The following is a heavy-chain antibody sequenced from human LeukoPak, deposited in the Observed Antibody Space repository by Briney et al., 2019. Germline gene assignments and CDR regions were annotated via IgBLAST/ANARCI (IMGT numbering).Heavy chain of an antibody. Sequence: GGSLRLSCAASGFTFSSYAMSWVRQAPGKGLEWASAISGSGGSTYYADSVKGRFTISRDNSKNTLYLQMNSLRAEDTAVYYCAKAPDYIVFSTFDPWGQGTLVTVSS. J-gene: IGHJ5*02. CDR2: ISGSGGST. CDR3: AKAPDYIVFSTFDP. V-gene: IGHV3-23*01. CDR1: GFTFSSYA. D-gene: IGHD4-11*01.